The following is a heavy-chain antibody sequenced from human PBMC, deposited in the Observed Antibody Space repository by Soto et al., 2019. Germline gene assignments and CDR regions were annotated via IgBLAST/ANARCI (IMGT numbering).Heavy chain of an antibody. Sequence: WETLSLTCTVSGASITSNYWSWIRQPPGKGLEWIGHIYYRGTANYNPSLKSRVTVSADTSKNQFSLKLSSVTAAGTAVYYCARWDHVIFHFDFSGQGALVTVSS. CDR2: IYYRGTA. CDR1: GASITSNY. J-gene: IGHJ4*02. V-gene: IGHV4-59*01. D-gene: IGHD3-3*02. CDR3: ARWDHVIFHFDF.